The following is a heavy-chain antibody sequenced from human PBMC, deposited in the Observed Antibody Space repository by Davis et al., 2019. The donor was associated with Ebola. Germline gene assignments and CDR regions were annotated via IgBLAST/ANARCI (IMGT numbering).Heavy chain of an antibody. Sequence: SVKVSCKASGGTFSSYAISWVRQAPGKGVEWMGRIIPILGIANYAQKFQGRVTITADKSTSTAYMELSSLRSEDTAVYYCAPRSLYYGLDVWGQGTTVTVSS. CDR2: IIPILGIA. J-gene: IGHJ6*02. CDR3: APRSLYYGLDV. CDR1: GGTFSSYA. V-gene: IGHV1-69*04.